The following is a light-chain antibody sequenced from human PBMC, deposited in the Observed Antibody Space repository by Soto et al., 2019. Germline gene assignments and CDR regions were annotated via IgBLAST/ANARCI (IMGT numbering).Light chain of an antibody. CDR3: CSHAGSDTYV. J-gene: IGLJ1*01. CDR2: EAF. CDR1: SSDVGSGNV. Sequence: QSALTQPASVSGSPGQSITISCTGTSSDVGSGNVVSWYQHYPGKAPQLMIYEAFQRPSGVSSRFSGSKSGNTASLTISGLQAEDEADYYCCSHAGSDTYVFGTGTKLT. V-gene: IGLV2-23*01.